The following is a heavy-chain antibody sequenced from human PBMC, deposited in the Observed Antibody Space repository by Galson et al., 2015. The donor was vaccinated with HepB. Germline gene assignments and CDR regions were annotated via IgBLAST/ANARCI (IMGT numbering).Heavy chain of an antibody. J-gene: IGHJ6*03. CDR3: AREYGYYYYMDV. Sequence: SVKVSCKASGYTFTGYYMHWVRQAPGQGLEWMGRINPNSGGTNYAQKFQGRVTMTRDTSISTAYMELSRLRSDDTAVYYCAREYGYYYYMDVWGKGTTVTVSS. V-gene: IGHV1-2*06. D-gene: IGHD4-17*01. CDR1: GYTFTGYY. CDR2: INPNSGGT.